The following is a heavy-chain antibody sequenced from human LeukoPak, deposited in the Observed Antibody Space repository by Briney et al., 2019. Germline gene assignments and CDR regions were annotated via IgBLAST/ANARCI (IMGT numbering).Heavy chain of an antibody. CDR1: GFTFSSFA. Sequence: PGGSLRLSCAASGFTFSSFATTWARQAPGKGLEWVSGISGSGGNTYYADSVKGRCTISRDNSKNTLYLQMNSLRAEDTAVYYCAKDASPYYWGQGTLVTVSS. V-gene: IGHV3-23*01. CDR3: AKDASPYY. CDR2: ISGSGGNT. J-gene: IGHJ4*02.